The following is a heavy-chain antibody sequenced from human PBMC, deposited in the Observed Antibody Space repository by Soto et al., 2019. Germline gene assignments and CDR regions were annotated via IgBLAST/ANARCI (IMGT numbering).Heavy chain of an antibody. D-gene: IGHD2-15*01. CDR1: GFTFSSYA. CDR2: ISGSGGST. V-gene: IGHV3-23*01. J-gene: IGHJ4*02. CDR3: AKVVRVRYCSGGSCYSHFDY. Sequence: EVQLLESGGGLVQPGGSLRLSCAASGFTFSSYAMSWVRQAPGKGLEWVSAISGSGGSTYYADSVKGRFTISRDNSKNTLYLQMNSLRAEDTAVYYCAKVVRVRYCSGGSCYSHFDYWGQGTLVTVSS.